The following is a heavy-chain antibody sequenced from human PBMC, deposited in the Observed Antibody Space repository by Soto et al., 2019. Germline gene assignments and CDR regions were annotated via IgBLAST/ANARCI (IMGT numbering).Heavy chain of an antibody. CDR3: ARVERTLSTPFAYGMDV. CDR2: IYHTGNT. V-gene: IGHV4-59*12. J-gene: IGHJ6*02. Sequence: SETLSLTCTFSGGSISSYYWSWIRQPTGKGLEWIGYIYHTGNTFYNPSLQSRVTISVDQSKNQFSLSLGSVTAADTAMYYCARVERTLSTPFAYGMDVWGQGTTVTISS. D-gene: IGHD2-2*01. CDR1: GGSISSYY.